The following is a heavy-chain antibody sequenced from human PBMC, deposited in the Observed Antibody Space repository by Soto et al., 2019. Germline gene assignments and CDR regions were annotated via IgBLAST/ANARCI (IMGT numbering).Heavy chain of an antibody. CDR2: ITASGGDT. CDR3: AKGRGSSSSALNY. J-gene: IGHJ4*02. CDR1: EFTLSNSA. Sequence: EVQMLESGGGLVQPGGSLRLSCAASEFTLSNSAMSWFRQAPGKGLAWVSTITASGGDTFYADSVKGRFTISRDNSKNTLYLQMSSLSAEDTAVYYCAKGRGSSSSALNYWGQGTLVTVSS. D-gene: IGHD6-6*01. V-gene: IGHV3-23*01.